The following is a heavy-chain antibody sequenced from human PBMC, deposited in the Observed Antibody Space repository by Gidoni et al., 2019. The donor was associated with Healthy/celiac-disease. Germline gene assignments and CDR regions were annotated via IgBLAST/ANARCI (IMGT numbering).Heavy chain of an antibody. CDR1: GFTFSSYS. CDR2: ISSSSSYI. Sequence: EVQLVESGGGLVKPGGSLRLSCGASGFTFSSYSLNWVRQAPGKGLEWVSSISSSSSYIYYADSVKGRFTISRDNAKNSLYLQMNSLRAEDTAVYYCARGVEMATRGGDAFDIWGQGTMVTVSS. D-gene: IGHD5-12*01. CDR3: ARGVEMATRGGDAFDI. J-gene: IGHJ3*02. V-gene: IGHV3-21*01.